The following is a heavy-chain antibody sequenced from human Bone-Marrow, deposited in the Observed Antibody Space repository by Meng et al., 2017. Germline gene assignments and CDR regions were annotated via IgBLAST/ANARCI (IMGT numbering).Heavy chain of an antibody. CDR3: ARQGDTAMATFDY. CDR1: GGTFSDYY. D-gene: IGHD5-18*01. J-gene: IGHJ4*02. CDR2: INHSGGT. Sequence: QVQLHQWGAGLLKPSETLSRTCAVYGGTFSDYYWSWIRQPPGKGLEWIGEINHSGGTKYTPSLESRVTISIDTSKNQFSLKLSSVTAADTAIYYCARQGDTAMATFDYWGQGTLVTVSS. V-gene: IGHV4-34*01.